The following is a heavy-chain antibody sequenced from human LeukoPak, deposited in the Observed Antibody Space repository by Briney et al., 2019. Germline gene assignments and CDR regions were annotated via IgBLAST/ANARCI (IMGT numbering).Heavy chain of an antibody. D-gene: IGHD6-19*01. V-gene: IGHV3-7*01. CDR3: ARDLGKAGGYSSAFDY. CDR1: GFTFSSYW. CDR2: IRQDGSER. Sequence: GGSLRLSCAASGFTFSSYWMSWVRQAPGKGLEWVANIRQDGSERYYVVSVKGRFTTSRDNAKKSLYLQMDSLRAEDTAVYYCARDLGKAGGYSSAFDYWGQGTLVTVSS. J-gene: IGHJ4*02.